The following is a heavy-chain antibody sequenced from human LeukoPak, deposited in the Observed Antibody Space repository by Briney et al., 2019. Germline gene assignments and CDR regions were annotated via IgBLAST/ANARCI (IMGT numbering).Heavy chain of an antibody. Sequence: PGGSLRLSCAASGFTFSSYGMHWVRQAPGKGLEWVAVISYDGSNKHYADSVKGRFTISRDNSKNTLYLQMNSLRAEDTAVYYCAKCFYIVATIPDHDAFDIWGQGTMVTVSS. V-gene: IGHV3-30*18. CDR1: GFTFSSYG. D-gene: IGHD5-12*01. CDR2: ISYDGSNK. CDR3: AKCFYIVATIPDHDAFDI. J-gene: IGHJ3*02.